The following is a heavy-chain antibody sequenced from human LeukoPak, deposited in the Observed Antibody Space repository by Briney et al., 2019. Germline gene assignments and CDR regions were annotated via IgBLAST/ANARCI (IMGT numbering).Heavy chain of an antibody. D-gene: IGHD6-19*01. J-gene: IGHJ4*02. V-gene: IGHV3-23*01. Sequence: SGGSLRLSCAASGFTFSSYAMSWVRQAPGKGLEWVSDISGSGGSTYYADSVKGRFTISRDNSKNTQYLQMNSLKTEDKAVYYCIASAYRCGWYEEYWGQGTLVTVSS. CDR2: ISGSGGST. CDR1: GFTFSSYA. CDR3: IASAYRCGWYEEY.